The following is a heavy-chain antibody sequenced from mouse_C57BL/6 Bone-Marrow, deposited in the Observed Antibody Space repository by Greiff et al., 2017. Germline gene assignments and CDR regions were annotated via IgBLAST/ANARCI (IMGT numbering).Heavy chain of an antibody. V-gene: IGHV5-16*01. CDR1: GFTFSGYY. J-gene: IGHJ4*01. CDR2: INYAGSST. CDR3: ARRDVDWARDD. D-gene: IGHD3-3*01. Sequence: EVKVVESGGGLVQPGRSMKLSCTASGFTFSGYYMAWVRQVPEKGLEWVANINYAGSSTSYLPSLKRRFIISRDNAKNILYLQMSSLKSEDTATYYCARRDVDWARDDWGQGTSVTVSS.